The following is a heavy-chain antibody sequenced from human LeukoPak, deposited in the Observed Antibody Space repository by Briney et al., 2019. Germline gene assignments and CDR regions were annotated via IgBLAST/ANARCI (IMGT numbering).Heavy chain of an antibody. CDR1: GFTFSSYG. Sequence: GGTLRLSCAASGFTFSSYGMTWVRQAPGKGLEWVSVISGSGGSTNYADSVKGRFTISRDNSKNTLYLQMNSLRAEDTAVYYCARVWSYWGQGTLVTVSS. J-gene: IGHJ4*02. CDR2: ISGSGGST. D-gene: IGHD3-16*01. CDR3: ARVWSY. V-gene: IGHV3-23*01.